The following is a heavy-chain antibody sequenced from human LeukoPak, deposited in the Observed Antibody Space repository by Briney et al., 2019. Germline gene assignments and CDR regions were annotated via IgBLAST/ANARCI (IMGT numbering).Heavy chain of an antibody. J-gene: IGHJ4*02. D-gene: IGHD6-13*01. CDR2: IYPGDSDT. CDR1: GYRFTSYW. CDR3: ARPTPYSSSWSFDY. V-gene: IGHV5-51*01. Sequence: GESLQISCKGSGYRFTSYWIGWVRQMPGKGLEWMGIIYPGDSDTRYSPSFQGQVTISADKSISTAYLQWSSLKASDTAMYYCARPTPYSSSWSFDYWGQGTLVTVSS.